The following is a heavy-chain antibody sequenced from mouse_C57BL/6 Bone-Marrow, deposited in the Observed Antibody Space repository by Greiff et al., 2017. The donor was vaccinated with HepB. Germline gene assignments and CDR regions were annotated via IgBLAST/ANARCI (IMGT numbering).Heavy chain of an antibody. J-gene: IGHJ3*01. CDR3: ARRGNYDYDEGFAY. D-gene: IGHD2-4*01. V-gene: IGHV1-47*01. Sequence: VKLMESGAELVKPGASVKMSCKASGYTFTTYPIEWMKQNHGKSLEWIGNFHPYNDDTKYNEKFKGKATLTVEKSSSTVYLELSRLTSDDSAVYYCARRGNYDYDEGFAYWGQGTLVTVSA. CDR1: GYTFTTYP. CDR2: FHPYNDDT.